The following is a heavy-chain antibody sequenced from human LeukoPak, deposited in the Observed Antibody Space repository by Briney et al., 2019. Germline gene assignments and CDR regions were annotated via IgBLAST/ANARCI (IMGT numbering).Heavy chain of an antibody. CDR2: INPNSGGT. CDR3: ARDRGGYYDSSGYYYSVQFDY. J-gene: IGHJ4*02. Sequence: ASVKVSCKASGYTFTGYYMHWVRQAPGQGLEWMGWINPNSGGTNYAQKFQGRVTMTRDTSISTAYMELSRLRSDDTAVYYCARDRGGYYDSSGYYYSVQFDYWGQGTLVTASS. D-gene: IGHD3-22*01. CDR1: GYTFTGYY. V-gene: IGHV1-2*02.